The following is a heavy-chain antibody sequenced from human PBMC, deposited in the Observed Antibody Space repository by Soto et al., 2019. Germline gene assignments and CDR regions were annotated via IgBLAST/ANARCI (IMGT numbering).Heavy chain of an antibody. CDR2: ISAYNGNT. V-gene: IGHV1-18*01. CDR1: GYTFTSYG. CDR3: ASSDPTYYDFWSGSRMGGLERDYYYMDV. D-gene: IGHD3-3*01. Sequence: ASVKVSCKASGYTFTSYGISWVRQAPGQGLEWKGWISAYNGNTNYAQKLQGRVTMTTDTSTSTAYMELRSLRSDDTAVYYCASSDPTYYDFWSGSRMGGLERDYYYMDVWGKGTTVTVSS. J-gene: IGHJ6*03.